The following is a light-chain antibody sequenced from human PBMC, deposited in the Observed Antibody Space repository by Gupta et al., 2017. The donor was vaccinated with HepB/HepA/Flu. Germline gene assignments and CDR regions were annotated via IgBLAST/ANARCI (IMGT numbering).Light chain of an antibody. CDR2: DAS. CDR3: QQYNNGPAKCS. V-gene: IGKV3-15*01. J-gene: IGKJ2*04. CDR1: QSVSRN. Sequence: EIVMTQSPATLSVSPGERATLSCRASQSVSRNLAWYQQRPGQAPRLLIYDASTRATGIPARFSGSGSGTEFTLTISSLQSEDFAVYYCQQYNNGPAKCSFGQGTKLEIK.